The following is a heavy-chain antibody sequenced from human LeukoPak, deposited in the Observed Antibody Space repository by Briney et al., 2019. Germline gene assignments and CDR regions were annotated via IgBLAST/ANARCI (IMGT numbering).Heavy chain of an antibody. Sequence: GASGTVSFTVSGYTLTELSMHWVRQAPGKGLGWMGGFDPEDGETIYSQKFQGRVPLTPETPSDPAYIELSRLKSEDTAVYYCSTDSSGPPPGYWGQGTLVTVSP. V-gene: IGHV1-24*01. CDR3: STDSSGPPPGY. J-gene: IGHJ4*02. CDR2: FDPEDGET. D-gene: IGHD3-22*01. CDR1: GYTLTELS.